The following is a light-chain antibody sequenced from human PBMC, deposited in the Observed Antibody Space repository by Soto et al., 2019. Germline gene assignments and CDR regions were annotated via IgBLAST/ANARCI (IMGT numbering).Light chain of an antibody. CDR3: HHYET. Sequence: EIVLTQSPGTLSLSPGDRATLSCRASQSVSRSYLGWYQQKPGQAPRLLMYDASIRAAGVPDRFSGSGSGTEFTLTTSRLEPEDFTVYYCHHYETFGQGTKVDIK. CDR1: QSVSRSY. CDR2: DAS. J-gene: IGKJ1*01. V-gene: IGKV3-20*01.